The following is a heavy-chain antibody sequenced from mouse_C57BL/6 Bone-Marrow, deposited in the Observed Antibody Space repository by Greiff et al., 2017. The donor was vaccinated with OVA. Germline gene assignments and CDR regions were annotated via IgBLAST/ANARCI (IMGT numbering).Heavy chain of an antibody. D-gene: IGHD2-5*01. J-gene: IGHJ2*01. V-gene: IGHV1-47*01. CDR3: ARPDSNYDYFDY. CDR1: GYTFTTYP. Sequence: VQGVESGAELVKPGASVKMSCKASGYTFTTYPIEWMKQNHGKSLEWIGNFHPYNDDTKYNEKFKGKATLTVEKSSSTVYLELSRLTSDDSAVYYCARPDSNYDYFDYWGQGTTLTVSS. CDR2: FHPYNDDT.